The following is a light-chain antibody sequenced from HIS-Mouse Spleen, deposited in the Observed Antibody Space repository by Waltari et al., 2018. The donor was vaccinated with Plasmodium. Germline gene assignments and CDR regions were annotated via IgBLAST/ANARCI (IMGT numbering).Light chain of an antibody. J-gene: IGKJ2*02. CDR1: QGISSY. CDR2: TAS. CDR3: QQYNSYPCT. Sequence: LRMTQSPSSFSASTGNRVTITCRASQGISSYLAWYQQKPGKAPKLLIYTASTFQSGVPSRFSGSGSGTEFTLTISSLQSEDFATYYCQQYNSYPCTFGQGTKLEIK. V-gene: IGKV1-8*01.